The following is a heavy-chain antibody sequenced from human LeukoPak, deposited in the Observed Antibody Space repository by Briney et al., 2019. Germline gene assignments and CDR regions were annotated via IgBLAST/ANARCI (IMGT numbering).Heavy chain of an antibody. CDR3: ARESKYCSSTSCYYYFDY. J-gene: IGHJ4*02. V-gene: IGHV4-59*12. D-gene: IGHD2-2*01. CDR1: GGSISSYY. CDR2: IYYSGST. Sequence: TSETLSLTCTVSGGSISSYYWSWIRQPPGKGLEWIGYIYYSGSTNYNPSLKSRVTISVDTSKNQFSLKLSSVTAADTAVYYCARESKYCSSTSCYYYFDYWGQGTLVTVSS.